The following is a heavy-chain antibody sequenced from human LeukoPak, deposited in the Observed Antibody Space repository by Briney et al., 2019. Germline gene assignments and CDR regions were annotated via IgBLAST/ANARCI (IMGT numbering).Heavy chain of an antibody. CDR3: ARLPGYCSSTSCRNWFDP. Sequence: GESLKISCKGSGYSFTSYWIGWVRQMPGKGLEWMGIIYPGDSDTRYSPSFQGQVTISADKSISTAYLQWSSLKASDTAMYHCARLPGYCSSTSCRNWFDPWGQGTLVTVSS. D-gene: IGHD2-2*01. V-gene: IGHV5-51*01. CDR2: IYPGDSDT. CDR1: GYSFTSYW. J-gene: IGHJ5*02.